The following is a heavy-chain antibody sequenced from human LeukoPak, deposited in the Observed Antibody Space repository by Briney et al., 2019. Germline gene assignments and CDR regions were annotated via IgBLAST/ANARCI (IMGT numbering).Heavy chain of an antibody. CDR1: GGSISSYY. Sequence: PSETLSLTCTVSGGSISSYYWSWIRQPPGKGLEWIGYIYYSGSTNYNPSLKSRVTISVDTSKNQFSLKLSSVTAADTAVYYCARSTTTMIVVAEGDYFDYWGQGTLVTVSS. CDR3: ARSTTTMIVVAEGDYFDY. D-gene: IGHD3-22*01. V-gene: IGHV4-59*01. J-gene: IGHJ4*02. CDR2: IYYSGST.